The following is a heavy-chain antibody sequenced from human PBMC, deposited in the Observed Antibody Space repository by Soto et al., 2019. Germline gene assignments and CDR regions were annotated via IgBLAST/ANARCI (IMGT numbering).Heavy chain of an antibody. D-gene: IGHD6-13*01. J-gene: IGHJ6*02. Sequence: PSGTLSLTCAVYGGSFSGYDWSWIRQPPGKGLEWIGEINHSGSTNYNPSLKSRVTISVDTSKNQFSLKLSSVTAADTAVYYCARAQRFIAAAGTLTYRNYYYYGMDVWGQGTTVTVSS. V-gene: IGHV4-34*01. CDR3: ARAQRFIAAAGTLTYRNYYYYGMDV. CDR1: GGSFSGYD. CDR2: INHSGST.